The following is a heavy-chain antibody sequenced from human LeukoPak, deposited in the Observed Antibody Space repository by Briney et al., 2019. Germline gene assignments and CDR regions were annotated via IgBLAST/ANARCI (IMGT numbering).Heavy chain of an antibody. CDR2: INAGNGNT. V-gene: IGHV1-3*01. CDR3: ARAPPRGAPTYDSQH. D-gene: IGHD3-16*01. J-gene: IGHJ1*01. CDR1: GYTFTSYA. Sequence: GASVKVSCRASGYTFTSYAMHWVRQAPGQRLEWMGWINAGNGNTKYSQKFQGRVTITRDTSASTAYVELSSLRSEDTAVYYCARAPPRGAPTYDSQHWGQGTLVTVSS.